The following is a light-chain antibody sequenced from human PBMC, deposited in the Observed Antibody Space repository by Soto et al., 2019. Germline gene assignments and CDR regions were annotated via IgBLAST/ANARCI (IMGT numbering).Light chain of an antibody. J-gene: IGKJ5*01. CDR2: RAS. CDR3: QQFNDYPIT. CDR1: QDIGTW. V-gene: IGKV1-5*03. Sequence: DIQMTQSPSTLSASVGDRVTITCGASQDIGTWLAWYQQKPEKAPKVLIYRASHLESGVPSRFSASGSGTEFSLTINSLQADDFATYYCQQFNDYPITFGQGTRLEIK.